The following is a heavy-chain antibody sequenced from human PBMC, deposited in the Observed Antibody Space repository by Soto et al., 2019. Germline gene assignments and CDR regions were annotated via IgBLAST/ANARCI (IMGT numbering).Heavy chain of an antibody. CDR3: ASSGSTTVVRARAFDI. J-gene: IGHJ3*02. CDR1: GDSVSSNSAA. Sequence: SQTLSLTCAISGDSVSSNSAAWNWIRQSPSKALEWLGRTYYRSKWYNDYAVSVKSRITINPDTSKNQFSLQLNSVTPEDTAVYYCASSGSTTVVRARAFDIWGQGTMVTVSS. CDR2: TYYRSKWYN. D-gene: IGHD4-17*01. V-gene: IGHV6-1*01.